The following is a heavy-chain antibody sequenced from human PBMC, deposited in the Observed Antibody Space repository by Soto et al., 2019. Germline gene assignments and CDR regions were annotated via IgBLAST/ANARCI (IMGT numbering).Heavy chain of an antibody. D-gene: IGHD1-26*01. J-gene: IGHJ6*02. CDR2: ISGSGDRT. CDR1: GFTFSSYA. V-gene: IGHV3-23*01. CDR3: ASGRGRYFYYGMDV. Sequence: EVQLLESGGGLVQPGGSLSLSCAASGFTFSSYAITWVRQALGKGLEWVSVISGSGDRTYYADSVRGRFTISRDNSKNTLYLQMNSLRAEDTAVYYCASGRGRYFYYGMDVWGQGTTVTVSS.